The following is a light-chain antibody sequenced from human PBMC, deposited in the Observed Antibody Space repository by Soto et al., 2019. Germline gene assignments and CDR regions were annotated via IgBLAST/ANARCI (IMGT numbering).Light chain of an antibody. CDR3: QQGDSWPHT. J-gene: IGKJ5*01. CDR2: VTS. Sequence: DIQMTQSPSSVSASVGDRVTITCRASQGLSGSLAWYQQKPGKAPKLLMYVTSRLQSGVPSRFSGSASGTDFTLTIGSLQPEDLATYYCQQGDSWPHTFGQGTRLEIK. V-gene: IGKV1-12*01. CDR1: QGLSGS.